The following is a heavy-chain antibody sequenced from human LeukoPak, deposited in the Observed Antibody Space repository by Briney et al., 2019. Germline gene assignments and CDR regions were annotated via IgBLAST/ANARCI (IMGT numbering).Heavy chain of an antibody. J-gene: IGHJ2*01. V-gene: IGHV4-39*01. CDR2: IYYSGST. CDR1: GGSISSSSYY. CDR3: ARAVYGDYWYFDL. D-gene: IGHD4-17*01. Sequence: PSETLSLTCTVSGGSISSSSYYWGWIRQPPGKGLEWIGSIYYSGSTYYNPSLKSRVTISVDTSKNQFSLKLSSVTAADTAVYYCARAVYGDYWYFDLWGRGTLVTVSS.